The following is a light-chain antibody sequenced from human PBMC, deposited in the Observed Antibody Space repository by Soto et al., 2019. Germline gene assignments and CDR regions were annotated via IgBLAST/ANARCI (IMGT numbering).Light chain of an antibody. CDR1: SGHSSYA. J-gene: IGLJ7*01. Sequence: QAVVTQSPSASASLGASVRVTCTLSSGHSSYAIAWHQQKSEKGPRYLMKVDSDGSHTKGDGVPDRFSGSSSGTERYLTISSLQSEDEADYYCQTWDTDTVVFGGGTQLTVL. CDR3: QTWDTDTVV. CDR2: VDSDGSH. V-gene: IGLV4-69*01.